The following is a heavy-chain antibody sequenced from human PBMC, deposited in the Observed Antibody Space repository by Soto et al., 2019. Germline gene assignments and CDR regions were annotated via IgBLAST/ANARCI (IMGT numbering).Heavy chain of an antibody. CDR2: IYHSGST. J-gene: IGHJ6*02. CDR3: ARDVYDFWSGYQYGMDV. D-gene: IGHD3-3*01. V-gene: IGHV4-30-2*01. Sequence: QLQLQESGSGLVKPSQTLSLTCAVSGGSISSGGYSWSWIRQPPGKGLEWLGYIYHSGSTYYNPSLKSRVNISVDRSKNQFSLKLSSVTAADTAVYYCARDVYDFWSGYQYGMDVWGQGTTVTVSS. CDR1: GGSISSGGYS.